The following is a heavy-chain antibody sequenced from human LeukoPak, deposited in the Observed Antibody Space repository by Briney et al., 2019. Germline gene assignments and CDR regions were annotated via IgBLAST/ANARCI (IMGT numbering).Heavy chain of an antibody. Sequence: PGGSLRLSCAASGFTFSSYAMHWVRQAPGKGLEWVAVISYDGSNKYYADSVKGRFTISRGNSKNTLYLQMNSLRAEDTAVYYCARDSLMQWLFQGAFDIWGQGTMVTVSS. CDR2: ISYDGSNK. V-gene: IGHV3-30-3*01. CDR3: ARDSLMQWLFQGAFDI. J-gene: IGHJ3*02. CDR1: GFTFSSYA. D-gene: IGHD3-22*01.